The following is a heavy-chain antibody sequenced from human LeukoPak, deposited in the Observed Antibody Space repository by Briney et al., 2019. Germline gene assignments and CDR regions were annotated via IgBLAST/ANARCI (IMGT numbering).Heavy chain of an antibody. CDR1: GFTFSSYA. V-gene: IGHV3-23*01. CDR3: ARDRGPRTGSMVREAYDN. Sequence: TGGSLRLSCAASGFTFSSYAMSWVRQAPGKGLEWVSAISGSGGSTYYADSVKGRFTISRDNSKNTLYLQMNSLRAEDTAVYYRARDRGPRTGSMVREAYDNWGQGTLVTVSS. J-gene: IGHJ4*02. D-gene: IGHD3-10*01. CDR2: ISGSGGST.